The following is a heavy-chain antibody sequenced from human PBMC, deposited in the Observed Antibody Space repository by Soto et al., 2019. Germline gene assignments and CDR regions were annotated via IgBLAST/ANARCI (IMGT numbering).Heavy chain of an antibody. CDR3: ARDGSYNLRPYYFYYMDV. CDR1: GFTFSSYG. Sequence: QVQLVESGGGVVQPGRSLRLSCAASGFTFSSYGMHWVRQAPGKGLEWVAGIWYDGSNKYYADSVKGRFTISRDNSKNTLYLQMNRLRAEDTAVYYCARDGSYNLRPYYFYYMDVWGKWTTVTVAS. V-gene: IGHV3-33*01. D-gene: IGHD2-15*01. CDR2: IWYDGSNK. J-gene: IGHJ6*03.